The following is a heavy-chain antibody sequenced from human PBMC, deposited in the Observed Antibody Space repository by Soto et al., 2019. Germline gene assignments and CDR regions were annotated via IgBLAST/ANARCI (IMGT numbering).Heavy chain of an antibody. CDR1: GFTFRSYG. V-gene: IGHV3-53*01. Sequence: GGSLRLSCAASGFTFRSYGMNWVRQAPGKGLEWVSAFYSGGKTYYADSVKGRFTISIDNAKNTVDLQMDSLSVEDTATYYCARAPSVSTTWDSWGQGTQVTVSS. CDR3: ARAPSVSTTWDS. J-gene: IGHJ5*01. CDR2: FYSGGKT.